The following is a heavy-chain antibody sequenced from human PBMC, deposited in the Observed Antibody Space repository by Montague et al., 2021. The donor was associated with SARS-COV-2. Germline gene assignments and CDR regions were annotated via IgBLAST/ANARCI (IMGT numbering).Heavy chain of an antibody. Sequence: SETLSLTCAISGASVTSINWWSWVRQPPRRGLEWVAGIHHTGITNFNPSLRSRVSISLDTSKNQFSLTLNSVTAADTATYFCASHPVFQQLYSWGQGTLVSVSS. J-gene: IGHJ4*02. CDR2: IHHTGIT. V-gene: IGHV4-4*02. CDR1: GASVTSINW. D-gene: IGHD6-13*01. CDR3: ASHPVFQQLYS.